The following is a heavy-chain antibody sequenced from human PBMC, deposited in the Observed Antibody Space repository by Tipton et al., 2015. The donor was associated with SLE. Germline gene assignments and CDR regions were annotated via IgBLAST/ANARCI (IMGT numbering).Heavy chain of an antibody. CDR3: ARDPSSTWDVFDI. D-gene: IGHD6-13*01. CDR2: IYYSGST. V-gene: IGHV4-30-4*01. Sequence: TLSLTCTVSGASISSGDYHWSWIRQPPGKGLEWIGYIYYSGSTYYNPSLRSRLTISTDTSNNQFSLKLSSVTAADTAVYYCARDPSSTWDVFDIWGQGTMVTVSS. CDR1: GASISSGDYH. J-gene: IGHJ3*02.